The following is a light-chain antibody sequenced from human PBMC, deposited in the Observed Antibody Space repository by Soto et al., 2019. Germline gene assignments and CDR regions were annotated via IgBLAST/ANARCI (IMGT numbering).Light chain of an antibody. Sequence: EIVLTQSPGSLSLYAGERATLCCRASQSVGSNLAWYQQKPGQAPRLLIYGASTRATGIPDRFSGSGSGTDFTLTISRLEPEDFAVYYCHQYGSSQTFGQGTKVDI. CDR3: HQYGSSQT. CDR2: GAS. CDR1: QSVGSN. V-gene: IGKV3-20*01. J-gene: IGKJ1*01.